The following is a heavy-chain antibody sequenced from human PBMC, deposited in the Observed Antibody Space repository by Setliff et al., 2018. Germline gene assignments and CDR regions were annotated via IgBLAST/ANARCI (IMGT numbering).Heavy chain of an antibody. Sequence: PGGSLRLSCAASGFTFSSLWMSWVRQAPGKGLEWVANINQGGGAQFYVDSVKGRFTISRDNAKNSLYLQMSSLRAEDTAVYYCARDVFDFRTGQADPWGQGTLVTGSA. CDR2: INQGGGAQ. CDR1: GFTFSSLW. CDR3: ARDVFDFRTGQADP. J-gene: IGHJ5*02. V-gene: IGHV3-7*01. D-gene: IGHD3-3*01.